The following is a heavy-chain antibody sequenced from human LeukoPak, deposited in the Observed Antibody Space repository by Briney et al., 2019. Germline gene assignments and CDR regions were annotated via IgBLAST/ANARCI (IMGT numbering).Heavy chain of an antibody. CDR2: ISSSTSTI. CDR1: GFTFNRYS. D-gene: IGHD6-19*01. J-gene: IGHJ2*01. V-gene: IGHV3-48*01. CDR3: AKEYSSGWSYWYFDL. Sequence: PGGSLRLSCAASGFTFNRYSMNWVRQVPGKGLEWVSYISSSTSTIYYADSVKGRFTISRDNSKNTMYLQMNSLRAEDTAVYFCAKEYSSGWSYWYFDLWGRGTLVTVSS.